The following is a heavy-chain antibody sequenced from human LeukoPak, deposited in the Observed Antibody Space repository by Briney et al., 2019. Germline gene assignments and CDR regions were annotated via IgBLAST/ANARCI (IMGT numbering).Heavy chain of an antibody. Sequence: ASVKVSCKASGGTFSSYAISWVRQAPGQGLEWMGGIIPIFGTASYAQKFQGRVTITADKSTSTAYMELSSLRSEDTAVYYCARVPYQPDAFDIWGQGTMVTVSS. V-gene: IGHV1-69*06. CDR3: ARVPYQPDAFDI. J-gene: IGHJ3*02. CDR2: IIPIFGTA. CDR1: GGTFSSYA. D-gene: IGHD1-14*01.